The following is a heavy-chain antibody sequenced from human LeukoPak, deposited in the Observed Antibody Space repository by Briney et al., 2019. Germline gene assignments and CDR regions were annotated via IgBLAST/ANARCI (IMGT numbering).Heavy chain of an antibody. V-gene: IGHV3-74*01. CDR1: GFTFSSYW. CDR3: ASAYPWGYFQH. CDR2: INSDGSST. Sequence: PGGSLRLSCAASGFTFSSYWMHWVRQAPGRGLVWVSRINSDGSSTSYADSVKGRFTISRDNAKNTLYLRMNSLRAEDTAIYYCASAYPWGYFQHWGQGTLVTVSS. D-gene: IGHD1-26*01. J-gene: IGHJ1*01.